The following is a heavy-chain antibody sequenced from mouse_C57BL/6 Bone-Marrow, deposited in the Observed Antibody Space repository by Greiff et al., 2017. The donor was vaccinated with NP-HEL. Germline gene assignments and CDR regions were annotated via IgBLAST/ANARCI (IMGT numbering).Heavy chain of an antibody. D-gene: IGHD1-1*01. CDR1: GSTFTDYE. CDR2: IDPETGGT. V-gene: IGHV1-15*01. J-gene: IGHJ2*01. CDR3: TKVGYFDY. Sequence: QVQLQQSGAELVRPGASVTLSCKASGSTFTDYEMHWVKQTPVHGLEWIGAIDPETGGTAYNQKSKGKAILTADKSSSTAYMERRSLTSEDSAVYYCTKVGYFDYWGQGTTLTVSS.